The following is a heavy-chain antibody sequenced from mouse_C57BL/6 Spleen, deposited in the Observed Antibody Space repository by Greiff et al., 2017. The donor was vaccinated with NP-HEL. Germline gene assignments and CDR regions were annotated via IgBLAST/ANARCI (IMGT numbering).Heavy chain of an antibody. CDR3: ARRVYGSSHWYFDV. V-gene: IGHV1-52*01. J-gene: IGHJ1*03. D-gene: IGHD1-1*01. CDR2: IDPSDSET. Sequence: VQLKQPGAELVRPGSSVKLSCKASGYTFTSYWMHWVKQRPIQGLEWIGNIDPSDSETHYNQKFKDKATLTVDKSSSTAYMQLSSLTSEDSAVYYCARRVYGSSHWYFDVWGTGTTVTVSS. CDR1: GYTFTSYW.